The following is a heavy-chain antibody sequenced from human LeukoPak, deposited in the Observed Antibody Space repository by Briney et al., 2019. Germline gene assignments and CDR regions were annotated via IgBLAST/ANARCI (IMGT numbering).Heavy chain of an antibody. CDR3: AGTMVRGVILFDY. J-gene: IGHJ4*02. V-gene: IGHV4-31*03. D-gene: IGHD3-10*01. CDR2: IYYSGST. CDR1: GGSISSGGYY. Sequence: PSQTLSLTCTVSGGSISSGGYYWSWIRQHPGKGLEWIGYIYYSGSTYYNPSLKSRVTISVDTSKNQFSLKLSSVTAADTAVYYCAGTMVRGVILFDYWGQGTLVTVSS.